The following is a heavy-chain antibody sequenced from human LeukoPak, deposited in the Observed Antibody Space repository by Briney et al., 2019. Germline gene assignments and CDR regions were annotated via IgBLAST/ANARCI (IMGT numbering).Heavy chain of an antibody. CDR2: IYYSGST. J-gene: IGHJ4*02. V-gene: IGHV4-59*08. CDR1: GGSISNYY. D-gene: IGHD6-19*01. Sequence: SETLSLTCTVSGGSISNYYWNWIRQPPGKGMGFIGYIYYSGSTTYTPSLKSRVTISVDTSKNQFSLKLISVTAADTAVYYCARRGYSSGWYYFDYWGQGTLVTVSS. CDR3: ARRGYSSGWYYFDY.